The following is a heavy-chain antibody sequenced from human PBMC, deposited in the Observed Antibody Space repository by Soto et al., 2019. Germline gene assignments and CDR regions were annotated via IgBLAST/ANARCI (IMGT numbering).Heavy chain of an antibody. Sequence: ASVKVSCKASGGTFSSYAISWVRQAPGQGLEWMGGIIPIFGTANYAQKFQGRVTITADESTSTAYMELSSLGSEDTAVYYCARDSFSDKLENFDWFPRGTMDVWGQGTTVTVSS. D-gene: IGHD3-9*01. V-gene: IGHV1-69*13. J-gene: IGHJ6*02. CDR3: ARDSFSDKLENFDWFPRGTMDV. CDR1: GGTFSSYA. CDR2: IIPIFGTA.